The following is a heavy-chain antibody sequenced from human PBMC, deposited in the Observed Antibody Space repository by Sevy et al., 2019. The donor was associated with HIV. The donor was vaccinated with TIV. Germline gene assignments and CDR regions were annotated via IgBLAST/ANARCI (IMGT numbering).Heavy chain of an antibody. CDR3: ARDRVVVAATASYMDV. Sequence: GGSLRLSCPASGFTFSSYWMHWVRQAPGKGLVWVSRINSDGSSTSYADSVKGRFTISRDNAKNTLYLQMNSLRAEDTAVYYCARDRVVVAATASYMDVWGKGTTVTVSS. CDR1: GFTFSSYW. CDR2: INSDGSST. V-gene: IGHV3-74*01. D-gene: IGHD2-15*01. J-gene: IGHJ6*03.